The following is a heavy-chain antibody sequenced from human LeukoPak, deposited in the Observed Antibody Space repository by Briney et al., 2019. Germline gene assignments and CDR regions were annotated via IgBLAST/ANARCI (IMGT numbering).Heavy chain of an antibody. J-gene: IGHJ4*02. Sequence: PGGSLRLSCEASGFTFRSHAMSWVRQAPGKGLEWVSTLSGESISTYYADSVKGRFTISRDNSKNTLYLQMNSLRAEDTAVYYCARDLSMTLGKSGDCYSDYWGQGTLVTVSS. CDR2: LSGESIST. CDR1: GFTFRSHA. V-gene: IGHV3-23*01. CDR3: ARDLSMTLGKSGDCYSDY. D-gene: IGHD2-21*02.